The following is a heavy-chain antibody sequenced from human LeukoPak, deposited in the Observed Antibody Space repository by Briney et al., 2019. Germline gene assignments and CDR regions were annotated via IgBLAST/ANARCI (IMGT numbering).Heavy chain of an antibody. CDR1: GGSISSSSYY. Sequence: SETLSLTCTVSGGSISSSSYYWGWIRQPPGKGLEWIGSIYYSGSTYYNPSLKSRVTISIQTSKSQFSLNLNSVTDADTAVYYCARRGGGNYPYYFDYWGRGTPVTVSS. D-gene: IGHD3-16*01. J-gene: IGHJ4*02. CDR3: ARRGGGNYPYYFDY. CDR2: IYYSGST. V-gene: IGHV4-39*07.